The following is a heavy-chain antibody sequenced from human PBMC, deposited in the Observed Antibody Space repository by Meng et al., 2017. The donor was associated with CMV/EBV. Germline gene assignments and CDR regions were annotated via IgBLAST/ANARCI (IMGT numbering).Heavy chain of an antibody. CDR1: GGSFSGYY. Sequence: VQLQQWGAGLLKPSETLSLTCAVYGGSFSGYYWSWIRQPPGKGLEWIGEINHSGSTNYNPSLKSRVTISVDTSKNQFSLKLSSVTAADTAVYYCARESMVRGEDWGQGTLVTVSS. D-gene: IGHD3-10*01. CDR2: INHSGST. CDR3: ARESMVRGED. J-gene: IGHJ4*02. V-gene: IGHV4-34*01.